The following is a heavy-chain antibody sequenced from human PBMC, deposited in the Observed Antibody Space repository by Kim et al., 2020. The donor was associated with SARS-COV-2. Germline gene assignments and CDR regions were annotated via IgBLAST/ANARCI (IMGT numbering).Heavy chain of an antibody. CDR1: GFTFSSYG. J-gene: IGHJ4*02. Sequence: GGSLRLSCAASGFTFSSYGMHWVRQAPGKGLEWVAVISYDGSNKYYADSVKGRFTISRDNSKNTLYLQMNSLRAEDTAVYYCAKNSDFDYWGQGTLVTVSS. V-gene: IGHV3-30*18. CDR3: AKNSDFDY. CDR2: ISYDGSNK.